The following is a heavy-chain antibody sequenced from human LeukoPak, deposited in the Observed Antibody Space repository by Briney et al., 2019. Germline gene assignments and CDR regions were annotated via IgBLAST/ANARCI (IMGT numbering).Heavy chain of an antibody. V-gene: IGHV3-73*01. Sequence: GGSLRLSCAASGFTFSGSAMHWVRQASGKGLEWVGRIRSKANSYATAYAASVKGRFTISRDDSKNTAYLQMNSLKTEDTAVYYCTGRYSGYDDFDYWGQGTLVTVSS. J-gene: IGHJ4*02. CDR2: IRSKANSYAT. CDR1: GFTFSGSA. D-gene: IGHD5-12*01. CDR3: TGRYSGYDDFDY.